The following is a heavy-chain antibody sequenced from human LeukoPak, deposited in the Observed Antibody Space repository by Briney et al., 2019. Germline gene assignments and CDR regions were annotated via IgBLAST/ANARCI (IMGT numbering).Heavy chain of an antibody. CDR1: GYTFTGYY. CDR2: INPNSGGT. CDR3: ARGYCRSTSCGPDY. D-gene: IGHD2-2*01. V-gene: IGHV1-2*02. Sequence: ASVKVSCKASGYTFTGYYMHWVRQAPGQGLEWMGWINPNSGGTNYAQKFQGRVTMTRDTSISTAYMELSRLRSDDTAVYYCARGYCRSTSCGPDYWGQGTLVTVSS. J-gene: IGHJ4*02.